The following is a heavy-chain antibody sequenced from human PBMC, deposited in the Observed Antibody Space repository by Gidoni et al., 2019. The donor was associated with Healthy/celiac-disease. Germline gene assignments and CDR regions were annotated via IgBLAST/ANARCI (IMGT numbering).Heavy chain of an antibody. V-gene: IGHV3-43*02. CDR1: GSTFDDYA. Sequence: EVQLVESGGGVVQPGGSLRLSCAASGSTFDDYAMPWVRQAPGKGLEWVSLISGDGGSTYYADSVKGRFTISRDNSKNSLYLQMNSLRTEDSGLYYCAKVREQWLGDWGQGTLVTVSS. D-gene: IGHD6-19*01. CDR3: AKVREQWLGD. J-gene: IGHJ4*02. CDR2: ISGDGGST.